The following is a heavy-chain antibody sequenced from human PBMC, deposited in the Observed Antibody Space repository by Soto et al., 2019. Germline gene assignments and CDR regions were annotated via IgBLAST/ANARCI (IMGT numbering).Heavy chain of an antibody. CDR2: ISSSSSTI. J-gene: IGHJ4*02. CDR3: ARDSLSIAASPVGGCIDY. V-gene: IGHV3-48*02. Sequence: EVQLVESGGGLVQPGGSLRLSCAASGFTFSSYSMNWVRQAPGKGLEWVSYISSSSSTIYYADSVKSRVTISRDNAKNSLYLQMNSLRDEDTAVYYCARDSLSIAASPVGGCIDYWGQGTLVTASS. CDR1: GFTFSSYS. D-gene: IGHD6-6*01.